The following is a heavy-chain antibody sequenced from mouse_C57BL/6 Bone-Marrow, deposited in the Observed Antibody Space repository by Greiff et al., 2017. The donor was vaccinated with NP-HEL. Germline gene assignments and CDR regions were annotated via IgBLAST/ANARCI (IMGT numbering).Heavy chain of an antibody. D-gene: IGHD1-1*01. Sequence: VQLQQSGPELVKPGASVEISCKASGYAFSSSWMNWVKQRPGKGLEWIGRIYPGDGDTNYNGKFKGKATLTADKSSSTAYMQLSSLTSEDSAVYFCARSGSRHYYGSSPWFAYWGQGTLVTVSA. CDR3: ARSGSRHYYGSSPWFAY. CDR2: IYPGDGDT. J-gene: IGHJ3*01. V-gene: IGHV1-82*01. CDR1: GYAFSSSW.